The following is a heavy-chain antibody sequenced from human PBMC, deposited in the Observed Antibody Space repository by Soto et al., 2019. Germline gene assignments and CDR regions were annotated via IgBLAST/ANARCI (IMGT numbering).Heavy chain of an antibody. CDR2: MSYDGSKK. J-gene: IGHJ6*03. CDR1: GFSFSSYD. V-gene: IGHV3-30*18. Sequence: QVQLVESGGGVVQPGRSLRLSCVGSGFSFSSYDMNWVRQAPGPGLEWVALMSYDGSKKHYGDSVRGRVTISRDNSKNTLYLQMEHLRPEDTAIYYCAKDLKPGSRWSLGGVEHCMDVWGRGTTVSVSS. D-gene: IGHD3-16*01. CDR3: AKDLKPGSRWSLGGVEHCMDV.